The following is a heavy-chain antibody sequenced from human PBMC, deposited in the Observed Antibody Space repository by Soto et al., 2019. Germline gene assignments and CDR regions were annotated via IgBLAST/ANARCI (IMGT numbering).Heavy chain of an antibody. V-gene: IGHV3-66*04. CDR3: ARQLTTVTTFWFDP. CDR1: GFTVSSNY. J-gene: IGHJ5*02. D-gene: IGHD4-17*01. Sequence: EVQLVESGGGLVQPGGSLRLSCAAPGFTVSSNYMSWVRQAPGKGLEWVSVIYSGGSTYYADSVKGRFTISRDNSXNTLYLQMNSLRAEDTAVYYCARQLTTVTTFWFDPWGQGTLVTVSS. CDR2: IYSGGST.